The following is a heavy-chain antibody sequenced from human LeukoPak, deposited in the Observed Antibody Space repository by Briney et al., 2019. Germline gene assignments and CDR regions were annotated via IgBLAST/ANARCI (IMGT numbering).Heavy chain of an antibody. J-gene: IGHJ4*02. CDR3: ARGYGDFWSGSYY. D-gene: IGHD3-3*01. V-gene: IGHV1-2*02. CDR2: INPNSGGT. CDR1: GYTFTGYY. Sequence: GSVKVSCKASGYTFTGYYMHWVRQAPGQGLEWMGWINPNSGGTNYAQKFQGRVTMTRDTSISTAYMELSSLRSEDTAVYYCARGYGDFWSGSYYWGQGTLVTVSS.